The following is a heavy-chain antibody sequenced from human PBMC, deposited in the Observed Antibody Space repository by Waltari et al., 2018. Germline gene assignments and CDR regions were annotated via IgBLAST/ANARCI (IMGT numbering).Heavy chain of an antibody. CDR3: ARDKNGYDCWSGPTDAFDI. CDR2: ISSSSGTI. V-gene: IGHV3-48*04. CDR1: GFTFSSYS. J-gene: IGHJ3*02. D-gene: IGHD3-3*01. Sequence: EVQLVASGGGLVQPGGSLRLSCAVSGFTFSSYSMNWVRQAPGKGLEWVSYISSSSGTIYDAESWKGRFTISRDNAKNSLYLQMNSLRAEDTAVYYCARDKNGYDCWSGPTDAFDIWGQGTMVTVSS.